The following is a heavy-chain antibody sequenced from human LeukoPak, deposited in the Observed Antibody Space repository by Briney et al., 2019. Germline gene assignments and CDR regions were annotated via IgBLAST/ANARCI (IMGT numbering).Heavy chain of an antibody. CDR1: GFIFSNNA. Sequence: QPGGSLRLSCVTSGFIFSNNAMHWIRQAPGRGLEWVAAILYDGSDQYYADSVKGRFTISRDNSKDTLHLQMNSLRAEDTAVYYCAKERWLRFFDYWGQGTLVTVSS. CDR3: AKERWLRFFDY. CDR2: ILYDGSDQ. D-gene: IGHD5-24*01. J-gene: IGHJ4*02. V-gene: IGHV3-30*18.